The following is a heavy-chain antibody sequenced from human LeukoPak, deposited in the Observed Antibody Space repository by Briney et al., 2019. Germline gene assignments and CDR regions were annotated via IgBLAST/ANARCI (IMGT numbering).Heavy chain of an antibody. CDR1: GFTFSIYS. CDR3: ARGFEIFDY. CDR2: ISSGSSTI. V-gene: IGHV3-48*02. J-gene: IGHJ4*02. Sequence: GGSLRLSCAASGFTFSIYSMNWVRQAPGKGLEWVSYISSGSSTIYYADSVKGRFTISRDNANNSLYLQMNSLRDDDTAVYYCARGFEIFDYWGQGTLVTVSS. D-gene: IGHD3-9*01.